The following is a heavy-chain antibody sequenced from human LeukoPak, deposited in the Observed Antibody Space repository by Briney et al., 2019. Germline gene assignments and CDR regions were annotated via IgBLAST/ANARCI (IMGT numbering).Heavy chain of an antibody. D-gene: IGHD6-13*01. CDR2: ISGSGGST. Sequence: GGSLRLSCAASGLTVSGNHMSWVRQAPGKGLEWVSAISGSGGSTYYADSVKGRFTISRDNSKNTLYLQMNSLRAEDTAVYCCAKQEIAAAEWFDPWGQGTLVTVSS. J-gene: IGHJ5*02. CDR3: AKQEIAAAEWFDP. CDR1: GLTVSGNH. V-gene: IGHV3-23*01.